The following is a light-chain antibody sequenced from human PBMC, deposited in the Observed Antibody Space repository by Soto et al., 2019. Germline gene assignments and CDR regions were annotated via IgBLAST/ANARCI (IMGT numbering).Light chain of an antibody. V-gene: IGLV2-23*01. CDR2: EGS. CDR3: CSYAGSSIFYV. CDR1: SSDVGSYNL. Sequence: QSVLTQPASVSGSPGQSIPISCTGTSSDVGSYNLVSWYQQHPGKAPKLMIYEGSKRPSGISNRFSGSKSGNTASLTISGLQAEDEADYFCCSYAGSSIFYVFGTGTKVTVL. J-gene: IGLJ1*01.